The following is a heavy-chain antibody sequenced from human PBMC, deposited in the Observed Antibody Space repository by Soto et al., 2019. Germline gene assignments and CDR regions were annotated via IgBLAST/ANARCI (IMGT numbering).Heavy chain of an antibody. CDR2: IYYSGST. Sequence: SDTLSLTCTVSSGSISSYYCIWILQPPVKGLEWIGYIYYSGSTNYNPSLKSRVTISVDTSKNQFPLKLSSVTAADTAVYYCARSDTIFGVTFDYWGQGTLVTVSS. CDR3: ARSDTIFGVTFDY. J-gene: IGHJ4*02. D-gene: IGHD3-3*01. CDR1: SGSISSYY. V-gene: IGHV4-59*07.